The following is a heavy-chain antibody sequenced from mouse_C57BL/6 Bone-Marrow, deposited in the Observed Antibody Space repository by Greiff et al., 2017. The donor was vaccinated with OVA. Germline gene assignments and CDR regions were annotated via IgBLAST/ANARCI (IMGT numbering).Heavy chain of an antibody. V-gene: IGHV1-81*01. J-gene: IGHJ2*01. CDR2: IYPRSGNT. D-gene: IGHD1-1*02. Sequence: QVQLKQSGAELARPGASVKLSCKASGYTFTSYGISWVKQSNGQGLEWIGEIYPRSGNTYYNEKFKGKATLTADKSSSTAYMEIRSMTSADAAVFFCARRRRRLGAYWGQGTPLTVSA. CDR3: ARRRRRLGAY. CDR1: GYTFTSYG.